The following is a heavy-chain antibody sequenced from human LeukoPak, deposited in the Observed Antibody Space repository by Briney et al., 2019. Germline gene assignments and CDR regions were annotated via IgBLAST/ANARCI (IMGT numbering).Heavy chain of an antibody. D-gene: IGHD3-10*01. V-gene: IGHV5-51*01. CDR2: LYPGDSDT. CDR1: GYIFTDYW. J-gene: IGHJ4*02. Sequence: GESLKISCQVSGYIFTDYWIGWVRQMPGKGLESMGILYPGDSDTTYGPSFQGQVTISADRSVSTVYLQWRSLKASDTAMYYCARQSRDGSKSRGYYFDSWGQGTLVTVSS. CDR3: ARQSRDGSKSRGYYFDS.